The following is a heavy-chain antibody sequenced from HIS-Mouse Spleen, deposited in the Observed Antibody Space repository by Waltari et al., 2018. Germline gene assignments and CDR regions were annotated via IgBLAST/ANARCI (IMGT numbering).Heavy chain of an antibody. CDR2: ISYDGSNK. J-gene: IGHJ3*02. CDR1: GFPFSRDA. Sequence: QVQLVEAGGGVGQRGRSRTLSCAAPGFPFSRDAMDVARHAPGKGLEWVAVISYDGSNKYSADSVKGRFTISRDNSKNTLYLQMNSLRAEDTAVYYCARDFSAEAAGDAFDIWGQGTMVTVSS. V-gene: IGHV3-30*04. D-gene: IGHD6-13*01. CDR3: ARDFSAEAAGDAFDI.